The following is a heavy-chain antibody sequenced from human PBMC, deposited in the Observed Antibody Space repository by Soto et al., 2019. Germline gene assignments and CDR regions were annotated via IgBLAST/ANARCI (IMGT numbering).Heavy chain of an antibody. CDR3: AREVPYGYSRFDY. D-gene: IGHD5-18*01. Sequence: ASVKVSCKASGYTFITYGINWVRQAPGQGLEWMGWIRPYNGNTNYAQKFQGRVTMTTDTSTSTAYMELSSLTSEDTAIYFCAREVPYGYSRFDYWGQGTLVTVSS. CDR1: GYTFITYG. J-gene: IGHJ4*02. V-gene: IGHV1-18*01. CDR2: IRPYNGNT.